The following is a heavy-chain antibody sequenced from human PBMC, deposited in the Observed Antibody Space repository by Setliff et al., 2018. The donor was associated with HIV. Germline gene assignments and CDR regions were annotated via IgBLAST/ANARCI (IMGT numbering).Heavy chain of an antibody. V-gene: IGHV1-18*01. CDR2: ISGYKGNT. D-gene: IGHD6-19*01. J-gene: IGHJ4*02. CDR1: GYTFTDYG. Sequence: ASVKVSCKASGYTFTDYGISWVRQAPGQGLEWMGWISGYKGNTNYAQKLQGRVTMTTDTSTSTAYMELRSLRSDDTAVYYCAGDASTGWRKMGFDYWGQGTLVTVSS. CDR3: AGDASTGWRKMGFDY.